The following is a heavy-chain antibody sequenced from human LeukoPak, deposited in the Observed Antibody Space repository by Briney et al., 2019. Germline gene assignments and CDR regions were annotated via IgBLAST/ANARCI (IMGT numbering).Heavy chain of an antibody. D-gene: IGHD3-3*01. V-gene: IGHV3-23*01. CDR3: ARDYDGGYMDV. CDR2: ISGSGGST. CDR1: GFTFSSYG. J-gene: IGHJ6*03. Sequence: GGTLRLSCAASGFTFSSYGMSWVRQAPGKGLEWVSAISGSGGSTYYADSVKGRFTISRDNSKNSLYLQMNSLRAEDTAVYYCARDYDGGYMDVWGKGTTVTVSS.